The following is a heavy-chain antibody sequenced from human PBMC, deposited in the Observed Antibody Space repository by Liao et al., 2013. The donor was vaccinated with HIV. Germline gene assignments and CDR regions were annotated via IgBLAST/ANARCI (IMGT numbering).Heavy chain of an antibody. J-gene: IGHJ4*02. Sequence: QVQLQQRGAGLLKPSETLSLTCGVSDDTFSGHYWTWIRQAPGKGLEWIGEVSHTGSTDYNPYLKTRLTISLDTSKTRFSLNLTSVTAADTALYYCVRGLIPRSSRGAFGYWGQGTLVTVSS. CDR3: VRGLIPRSSRGAFGY. CDR2: VSHTGST. CDR1: DDTFSGHY. V-gene: IGHV4-34*08. D-gene: IGHD2-21*01.